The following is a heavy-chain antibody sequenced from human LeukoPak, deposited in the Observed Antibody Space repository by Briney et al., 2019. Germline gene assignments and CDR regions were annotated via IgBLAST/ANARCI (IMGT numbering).Heavy chain of an antibody. V-gene: IGHV4-34*01. CDR3: ARHTSRDRGSYWYFDL. Sequence: SETLSLTCAVYGGSFSGYYWSWIRQPPGKGLEWIGEINHSGSTNYNPSLKSRVTISVDTSKNQFSLKLSSVTAADTAVYYCARHTSRDRGSYWYFDLWGRGTLVTVSS. J-gene: IGHJ2*01. D-gene: IGHD3-10*01. CDR1: GGSFSGYY. CDR2: INHSGST.